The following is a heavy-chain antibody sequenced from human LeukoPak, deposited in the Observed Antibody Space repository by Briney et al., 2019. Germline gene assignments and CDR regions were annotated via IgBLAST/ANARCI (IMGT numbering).Heavy chain of an antibody. J-gene: IGHJ4*02. CDR2: INHSGST. Sequence: SETLSLTCAVYGGSFSGYYWSWIRQPPGKGLEWIGEINHSGSTNYNPSLKSRVTISVDTSKSQFSLKLSSVTAADTAVYYCARGYHGNLALDYWGQGTLVTVSS. CDR1: GGSFSGYY. CDR3: ARGYHGNLALDY. D-gene: IGHD1-1*01. V-gene: IGHV4-34*01.